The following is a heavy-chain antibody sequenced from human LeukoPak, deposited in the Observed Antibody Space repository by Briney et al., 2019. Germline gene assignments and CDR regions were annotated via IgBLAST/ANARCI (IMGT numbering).Heavy chain of an antibody. Sequence: GGSLRLSCLASGFTFRDYYMTWIRQAPGKGLEWISFISSRGTTTDYADSVKGRFTISRDNANSTLFLQMNSLRAEDTAVYYCARDRGSNNYFDQWGQGTLVTVSP. CDR1: GFTFRDYY. CDR3: ARDRGSNNYFDQ. CDR2: ISSRGTTT. J-gene: IGHJ4*02. V-gene: IGHV3-11*01. D-gene: IGHD2-2*01.